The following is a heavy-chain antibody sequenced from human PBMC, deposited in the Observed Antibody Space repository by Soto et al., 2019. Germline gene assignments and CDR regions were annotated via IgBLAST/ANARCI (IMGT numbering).Heavy chain of an antibody. CDR1: GGSFGNSA. D-gene: IGHD3-3*01. Sequence: ASVKVSCKASGGSFGNSAINWVRQTPGQGLEWLGGFIPVYRTLNYAQKFQGRVMITADESTGTAYMTLSSLASDDTAVYYCATGVIWIGYFTVDSWGQGTRVTVSS. J-gene: IGHJ4*02. CDR3: ATGVIWIGYFTVDS. CDR2: FIPVYRTL. V-gene: IGHV1-69*13.